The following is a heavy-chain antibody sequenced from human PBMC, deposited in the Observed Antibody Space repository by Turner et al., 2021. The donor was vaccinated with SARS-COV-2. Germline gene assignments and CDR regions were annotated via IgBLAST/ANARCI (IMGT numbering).Heavy chain of an antibody. J-gene: IGHJ3*02. Sequence: EVQLVESGGGLIQPGGSLRLSCAASGFTVSSNYMSWVRQAPGKGLEWFSVIDSGGSTYYADAVKGRVTSSRDNSKNTLYLQMNSLRAEDTAVDYCARGYSSGWYQRGAFDIWGQGTMVTVSS. V-gene: IGHV3-53*01. CDR1: GFTVSSNY. CDR3: ARGYSSGWYQRGAFDI. D-gene: IGHD6-19*01. CDR2: IDSGGST.